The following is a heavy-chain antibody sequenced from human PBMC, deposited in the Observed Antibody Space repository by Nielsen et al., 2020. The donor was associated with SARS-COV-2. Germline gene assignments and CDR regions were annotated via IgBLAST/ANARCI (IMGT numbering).Heavy chain of an antibody. CDR3: ASGLRWLLYPFDY. D-gene: IGHD3-3*01. CDR1: GGSISSSSYY. J-gene: IGHJ4*02. Sequence: SETLSLTCTVSGGSISSSSYYWGWIRQPPGKGLEWIGSIYYSGSTYYNPSLKSRVTISVDTSKNQFSLKLSSVTAADTAVYYCASGLRWLLYPFDYWGQGTLVTVSS. CDR2: IYYSGST. V-gene: IGHV4-39*07.